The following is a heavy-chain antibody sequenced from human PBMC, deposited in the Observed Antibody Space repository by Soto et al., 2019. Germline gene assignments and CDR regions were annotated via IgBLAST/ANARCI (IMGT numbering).Heavy chain of an antibody. D-gene: IGHD1-26*01. CDR3: ARFRGSYYSSHQVARNYYYYYGMDV. J-gene: IGHJ6*02. CDR2: IYYSGST. V-gene: IGHV4-59*01. Sequence: SETLSLTCTVSGGSISSYYWSWIRQPPGKGLEWIGYIYYSGSTNYNPSLKSRVTISVDTSKNQSSLKLSSVTAADTAVYYCARFRGSYYSSHQVARNYYYYYGMDVWGQGTTVTVSS. CDR1: GGSISSYY.